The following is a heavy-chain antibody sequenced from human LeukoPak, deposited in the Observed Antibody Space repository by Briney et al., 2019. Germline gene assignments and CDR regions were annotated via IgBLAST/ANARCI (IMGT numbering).Heavy chain of an antibody. CDR1: GFTFSSYG. J-gene: IGHJ5*02. CDR2: ISYDGSNK. V-gene: IGHV3-30*18. D-gene: IGHD3-10*01. CDR3: AKVGSGKSFDP. Sequence: GGSLRLSCAASGFTFSSYGMHWVRQASGKGLEWVAVISYDGSNKYYADSVKGRFTISRDNSKNTLYLQMNSLRAEDTAVYYCAKVGSGKSFDPWGQGTLVTVSS.